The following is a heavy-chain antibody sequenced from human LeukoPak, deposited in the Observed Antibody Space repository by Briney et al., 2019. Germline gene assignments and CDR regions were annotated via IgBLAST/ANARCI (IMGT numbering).Heavy chain of an antibody. Sequence: GASVKVSCKASGYTFTGYYMHWVRQAPGQGLEWMGWINPNSGGTNYAQKFQGRVTMTRDTSISTAYMELSRLRSDDTAVYYCARRITMVRGVTPPLNWFDPWGQGTLVTVSS. CDR3: ARRITMVRGVTPPLNWFDP. CDR2: INPNSGGT. V-gene: IGHV1-2*02. CDR1: GYTFTGYY. J-gene: IGHJ5*02. D-gene: IGHD3-10*01.